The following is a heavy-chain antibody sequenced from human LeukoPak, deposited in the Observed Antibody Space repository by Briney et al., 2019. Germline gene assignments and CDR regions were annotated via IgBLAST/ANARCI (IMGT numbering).Heavy chain of an antibody. CDR3: ARDICGYNYGCFDS. Sequence: SETLSLTCTVSGDSISSSTNYWGWIRQPAGKAPEWIGRIFNTGSTSYNPSLKSRVTISVDTSKNQFSLNLRSVTAADTAVYYCARDICGYNYGCFDSWGQGTLVTVSS. CDR2: IFNTGST. CDR1: GDSISSSTNY. J-gene: IGHJ4*02. V-gene: IGHV4-61*02. D-gene: IGHD5-18*01.